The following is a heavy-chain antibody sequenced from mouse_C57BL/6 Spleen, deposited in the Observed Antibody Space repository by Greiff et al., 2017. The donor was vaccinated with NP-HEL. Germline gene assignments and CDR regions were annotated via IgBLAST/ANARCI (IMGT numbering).Heavy chain of an antibody. CDR1: GYTFTSYG. Sequence: VQLQQSGAELARPGASVKLSCKASGYTFTSYGISWVKQRTGQGLEWIGEIYPRSGNTYYNEKFKGKATLTADKSSNTAYMELRSLTSEDSAVYFCARFSGSSSWFAYWGQGTLVTVSA. J-gene: IGHJ3*01. CDR3: ARFSGSSSWFAY. V-gene: IGHV1-81*01. D-gene: IGHD1-1*01. CDR2: IYPRSGNT.